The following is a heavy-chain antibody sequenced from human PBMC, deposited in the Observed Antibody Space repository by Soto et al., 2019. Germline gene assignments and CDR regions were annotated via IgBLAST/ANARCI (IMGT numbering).Heavy chain of an antibody. CDR2: IYYSGST. CDR1: RGSISSYY. Sequence: SETLSLTCTVSRGSISSYYWTWIPQPPGKGLEWIGYIYYSGSTNYNPSLKSRVTISVDTSKNQFSLYLQMDSLRSEDTAVYYCAKADRDGGITVAGTHYGMDVWGQGTTVTVSS. D-gene: IGHD6-19*01. V-gene: IGHV4-59*01. CDR3: AKADRDGGITVAGTHYGMDV. J-gene: IGHJ6*02.